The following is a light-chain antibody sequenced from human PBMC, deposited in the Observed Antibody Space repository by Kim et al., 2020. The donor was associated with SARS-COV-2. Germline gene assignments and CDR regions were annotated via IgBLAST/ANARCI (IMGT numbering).Light chain of an antibody. V-gene: IGKV3-11*01. J-gene: IGKJ1*01. CDR1: TDIGAS. CDR2: DAS. CDR3: QQRSKWPPS. Sequence: LSPGTRATLSCKASTDIGASLAWYQQRPGQPPRLLIYDASSRATGIPGRFSGRGSGTDFTLTISSLEPEDFAVYFCQQRSKWPPSFGQGTKVDI.